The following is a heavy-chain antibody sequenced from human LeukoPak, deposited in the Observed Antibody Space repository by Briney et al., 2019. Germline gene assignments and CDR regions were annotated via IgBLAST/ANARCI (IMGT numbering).Heavy chain of an antibody. CDR2: INHSGST. J-gene: IGHJ6*04. CDR3: ARGRPAPGIHYYYYGMDV. CDR1: GRSFSGYY. D-gene: IGHD6-6*01. V-gene: IGHV4-34*01. Sequence: SETLSLTCAVYGRSFSGYYWSWIRQPPGKGLEWIGEINHSGSTNYNPSLKSRVTISVDTSKNQFSLKLSSVTAADTAVYYCARGRPAPGIHYYYYGMDVWGKGTTVTVSS.